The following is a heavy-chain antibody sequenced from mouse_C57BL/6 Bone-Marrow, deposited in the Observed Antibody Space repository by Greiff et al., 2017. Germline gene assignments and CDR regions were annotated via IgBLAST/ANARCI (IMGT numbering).Heavy chain of an antibody. D-gene: IGHD2-12*01. Sequence: VQLQQPDAELVKPGASVKISCKASGYTFTDHTIHWMKQRPGQGLEWMGDIYPRDGITKYNQKFKGKATLTADKSSSTAYMQLNSLTSEDSAVYVCAGYSGSYWGQGTTRTVSS. J-gene: IGHJ2*01. CDR2: IYPRDGIT. CDR3: AGYSGSY. CDR1: GYTFTDHT. V-gene: IGHV1-78*01.